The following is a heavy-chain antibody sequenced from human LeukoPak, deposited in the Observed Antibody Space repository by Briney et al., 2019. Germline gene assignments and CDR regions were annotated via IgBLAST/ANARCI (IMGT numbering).Heavy chain of an antibody. D-gene: IGHD3-22*01. J-gene: IGHJ3*02. Sequence: PSETLSLTCTVSGGSISSYYWSWIRQPPGKGLEWIGNIYDRGSTKYNPSLKSRVTISVDTSKNQFSLRLSSVTAADTAVYYCARYWYYYDDDAFDIWGQGTMVTVSS. CDR3: ARYWYYYDDDAFDI. V-gene: IGHV4-59*01. CDR1: GGSISSYY. CDR2: IYDRGST.